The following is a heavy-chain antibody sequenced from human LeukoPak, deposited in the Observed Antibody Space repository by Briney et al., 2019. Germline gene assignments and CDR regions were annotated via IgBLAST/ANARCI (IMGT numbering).Heavy chain of an antibody. CDR2: MNPNSGNT. CDR3: ARAGSGSYYGDFDY. J-gene: IGHJ4*02. Sequence: ASVKVSCKASGYTFTSYDINWVRQATGQGLEWMGWMNPNSGNTGYAQKFQGRVTITADKSTSTTYMELSSLRSEDTAVYYCARAGSGSYYGDFDYWGQGTLVTVSS. CDR1: GYTFTSYD. V-gene: IGHV1-8*01. D-gene: IGHD3-10*01.